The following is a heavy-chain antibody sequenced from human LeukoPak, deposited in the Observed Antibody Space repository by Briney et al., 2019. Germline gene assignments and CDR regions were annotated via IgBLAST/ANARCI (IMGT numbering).Heavy chain of an antibody. D-gene: IGHD2-2*01. CDR1: GGSFSGYY. Sequence: SETLSLTCAVYGGSFSGYYWSWIRQPPGKGLEWIGEINHSGSTNYNPSLKSRVTISVDTSKNQFSLKLSSVTAADTAVYYCARGAGISPAATAYYYYMDVWGKGTTVTVSS. CDR2: INHSGST. V-gene: IGHV4-34*01. J-gene: IGHJ6*03. CDR3: ARGAGISPAATAYYYYMDV.